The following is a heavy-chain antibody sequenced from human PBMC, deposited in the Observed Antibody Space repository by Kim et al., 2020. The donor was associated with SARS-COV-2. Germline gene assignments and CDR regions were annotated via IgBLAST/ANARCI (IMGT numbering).Heavy chain of an antibody. CDR3: ARDTSGYTEFDY. CDR1: GGSVSSDYC. J-gene: IGHJ4*02. D-gene: IGHD5-12*01. Sequence: SETLSLTCAVAGGSVSSDYCWTWIRQPPGKGLEWIGELCPSGAPNYNPSLKSRVTMSVDTSRNEFSLNLRSVTDADTAVYFCARDTSGYTEFDYWGQGTLVTVSS. CDR2: LCPSGAP. V-gene: IGHV4-4*02.